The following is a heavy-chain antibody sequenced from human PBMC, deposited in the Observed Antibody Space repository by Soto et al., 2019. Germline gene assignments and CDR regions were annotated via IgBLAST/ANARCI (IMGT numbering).Heavy chain of an antibody. V-gene: IGHV5-51*01. CDR1: VYSFTSYW. CDR2: IYPGDSDT. D-gene: IGHD2-21*02. Sequence: GESLKISCYGSVYSFTSYWIGWVRQMPGKGLEWMGIIYPGDSDTRYSPSFQGQVTISADKSISTAYLQWSSLKASDTAMYYCERHWDCGGDCYSHYYYGMDVWGQGTTVTVSS. CDR3: ERHWDCGGDCYSHYYYGMDV. J-gene: IGHJ6*02.